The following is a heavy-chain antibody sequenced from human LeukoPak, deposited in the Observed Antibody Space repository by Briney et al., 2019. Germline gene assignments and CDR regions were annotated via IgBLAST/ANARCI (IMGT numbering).Heavy chain of an antibody. J-gene: IGHJ6*03. CDR2: IYHSGST. Sequence: SETLSLTCTVSGYSISSGYYWGWIRQPPGKGLEWIGSIYHSGSTYYNPSLKSRVTISVDTSKNQFSLKLSSVTAADTAVYYCARRPNSYSSSSNYYYMDVWGKGTTVTVSS. D-gene: IGHD6-6*01. CDR1: GYSISSGYY. CDR3: ARRPNSYSSSSNYYYMDV. V-gene: IGHV4-38-2*02.